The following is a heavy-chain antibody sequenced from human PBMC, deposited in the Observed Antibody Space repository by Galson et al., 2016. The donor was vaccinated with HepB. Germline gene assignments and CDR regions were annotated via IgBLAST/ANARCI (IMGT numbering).Heavy chain of an antibody. V-gene: IGHV3-30-3*01. CDR2: ISYDGSTT. J-gene: IGHJ4*02. CDR1: GFTFSNYA. D-gene: IGHD2-2*01. CDR3: ARGFAVPGRIDY. Sequence: SLRLSCAASGFTFSNYAMHWVRQAPGKGLEWVAVISYDGSTTYYADSVKGRFTISRDNSKNTVYLQMNSLRAEDTAVYYRARGFAVPGRIDYWGQGTLVTVSS.